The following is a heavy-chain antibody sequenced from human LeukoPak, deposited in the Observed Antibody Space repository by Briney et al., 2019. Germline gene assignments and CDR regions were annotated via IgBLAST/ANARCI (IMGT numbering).Heavy chain of an antibody. CDR1: GASLSSYF. CDR2: IYYDGYP. CDR3: AGTELGYCTVTGCPLES. V-gene: IGHV4-59*01. D-gene: IGHD2-8*02. J-gene: IGHJ4*02. Sequence: SETLSLTCTVSGASLSSYFWSWIRQPPGKVLEWIGYIYYDGYPNYSPSLRSRITISVEKSKSQFSLNLRSVTAADTALYFCAGTELGYCTVTGCPLESWGQGTLVTVSS.